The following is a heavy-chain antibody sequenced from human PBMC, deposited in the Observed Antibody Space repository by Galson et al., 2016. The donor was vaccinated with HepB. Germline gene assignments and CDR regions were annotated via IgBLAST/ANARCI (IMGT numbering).Heavy chain of an antibody. CDR3: SRRARITSRPGGRFFDY. V-gene: IGHV3-49*03. D-gene: IGHD6-6*01. CDR1: GFNFGDYA. Sequence: SLRLSCAASGFNFGDYAINWLRQAPGKGLEAIGFIKSKPYGGTSEYAASVKDTFTISRDDSKSVAYLQKDSLKTEDTAIYYCSRRARITSRPGGRFFDYWGQGALVTVSS. CDR2: IKSKPYGGTS. J-gene: IGHJ4*02.